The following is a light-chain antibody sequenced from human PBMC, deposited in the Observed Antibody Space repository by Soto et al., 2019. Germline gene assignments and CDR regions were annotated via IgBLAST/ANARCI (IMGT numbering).Light chain of an antibody. V-gene: IGLV1-44*01. CDR2: STN. Sequence: QSVLTQPPSASGTPGQRVTISCSGSSSNIGSNSVNWYQQLPGTAPKLLIYSTNQRPSGVPARFSGSKSDTSASLAISGLQSEDEADYYCAAWDDSLNGEVVFGGGTQLTVL. CDR1: SSNIGSNS. J-gene: IGLJ2*01. CDR3: AAWDDSLNGEVV.